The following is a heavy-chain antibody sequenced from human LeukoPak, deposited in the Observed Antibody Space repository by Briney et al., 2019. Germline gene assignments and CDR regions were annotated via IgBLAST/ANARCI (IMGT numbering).Heavy chain of an antibody. V-gene: IGHV3-23*01. CDR3: ARRDRGTSLGSSWSY. Sequence: GGSLRLSCAASGIYFRNYAMTWVRQAQGKGLEWICTISGFGEATFYADSVKGRFTISRDNSKNTLYLQMNSLRAEDTAVYYCARRDRGTSLGSSWSYWGQGTLVTVSS. CDR2: ISGFGEAT. D-gene: IGHD6-13*01. J-gene: IGHJ4*02. CDR1: GIYFRNYA.